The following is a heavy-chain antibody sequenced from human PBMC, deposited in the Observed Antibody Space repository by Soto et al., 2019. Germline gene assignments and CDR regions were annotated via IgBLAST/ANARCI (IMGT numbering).Heavy chain of an antibody. D-gene: IGHD5-18*01. Sequence: QVQLVQSGAEVRKPGASVKVSCKASGYSFTSYGITWVRQAPGQGLEWMGWVNIYEGSTNYAQKFQGRVTMTTDTSTSTVYLEVRSLRSDDTAMYYCERERGGYAYGDYWGQGTLVTVSS. J-gene: IGHJ4*02. V-gene: IGHV1-18*01. CDR2: VNIYEGST. CDR1: GYSFTSYG. CDR3: ERERGGYAYGDY.